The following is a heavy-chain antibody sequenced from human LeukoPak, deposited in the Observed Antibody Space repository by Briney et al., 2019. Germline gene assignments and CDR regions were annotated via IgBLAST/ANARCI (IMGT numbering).Heavy chain of an antibody. CDR1: GGSFSGYY. J-gene: IGHJ3*02. Sequence: SETLSLTCAVYGGSFSGYYWSWIRQHPGKGLEWIGYIYYSGSTYYNPSLKSRVTISVDTSKNQFSLKLSSVTAADTAVYYCARVDREYDYGDYPVAFDIWGQGTMVTVSS. CDR3: ARVDREYDYGDYPVAFDI. V-gene: IGHV4-31*11. D-gene: IGHD4-17*01. CDR2: IYYSGST.